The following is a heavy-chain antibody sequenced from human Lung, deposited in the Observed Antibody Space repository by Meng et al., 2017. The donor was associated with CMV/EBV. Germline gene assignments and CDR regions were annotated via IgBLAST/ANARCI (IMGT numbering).Heavy chain of an antibody. CDR3: AKDRLSSSSWYYYYYGMDV. V-gene: IGHV3-30*02. CDR2: IRYDGSNK. J-gene: IGHJ6*02. Sequence: SCAASGFTFSSYGMHWVRQAPGKGLEWVAFIRYDGSNKYYADSVKGRFTISRDNSKNTLYLQMNSLRAEDTAVYYCAKDRLSSSSWYYYYYGMDVXGQGTTVTVSS. D-gene: IGHD6-13*01. CDR1: GFTFSSYG.